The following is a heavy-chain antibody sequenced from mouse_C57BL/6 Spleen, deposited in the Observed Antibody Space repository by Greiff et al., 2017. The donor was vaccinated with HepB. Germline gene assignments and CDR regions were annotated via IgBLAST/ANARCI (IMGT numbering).Heavy chain of an antibody. J-gene: IGHJ1*03. CDR3: ASSTMVPYWYFDV. D-gene: IGHD2-1*01. CDR2: IDPEDGET. Sequence: VQLQQSGAELVKPGASVKLSCTASGFNIKDYYMHWVKQRTEQGLEWIGRIDPEDGETKYAPKFQGKATITADTSSNTAYLQLSSLTSEDTAVYYWASSTMVPYWYFDVWGTGTTVTVSS. V-gene: IGHV14-2*01. CDR1: GFNIKDYY.